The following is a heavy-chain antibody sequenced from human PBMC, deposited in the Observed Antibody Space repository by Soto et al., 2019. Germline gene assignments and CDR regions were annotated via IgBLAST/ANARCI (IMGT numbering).Heavy chain of an antibody. CDR2: IFYTGIT. J-gene: IGHJ6*02. CDR3: ASQYCGGDCYSYSYYYGLDV. D-gene: IGHD2-21*02. V-gene: IGHV4-31*03. Sequence: QVRLQGSGPGLVKPSQTLSLSCTVSGYSISSGGYYWSWIRQHPGKGLEYIGYIFYTGITYYNPSLKSRVTISVDTSKNQCSLKLSSVTAADTAVYYCASQYCGGDCYSYSYYYGLDVWGQGTTVTVSS. CDR1: GYSISSGGYY.